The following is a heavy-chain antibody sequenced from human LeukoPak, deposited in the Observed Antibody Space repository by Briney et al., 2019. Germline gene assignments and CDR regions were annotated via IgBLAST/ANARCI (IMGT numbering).Heavy chain of an antibody. CDR2: IYPGDSDT. Sequence: GESLKISCKGSGYSFTSYWIGWVRQMPGNGLEWMGIIYPGDSDTRYSPSFQGQVTISADKSISTAYLQWSNLKASDTAMYYCASAIRYYDSSGYPPHYYYYYGMDVWGQGTTVTVSS. D-gene: IGHD3-22*01. V-gene: IGHV5-51*01. J-gene: IGHJ6*02. CDR3: ASAIRYYDSSGYPPHYYYYYGMDV. CDR1: GYSFTSYW.